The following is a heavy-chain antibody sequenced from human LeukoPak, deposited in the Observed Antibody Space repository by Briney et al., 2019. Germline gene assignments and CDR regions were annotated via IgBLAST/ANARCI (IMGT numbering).Heavy chain of an antibody. Sequence: GGSLRLSCAASGFTFSTYTMAWVRQAPGGGLEWVSGISGDGYSTYYADSVKGRFAISRDNSKSTLYLQMNSLRAEDTAVYYCAKDLGRNLGGPGYWGRGTRVTVSS. V-gene: IGHV3-23*01. CDR3: AKDLGRNLGGPGY. CDR2: ISGDGYST. D-gene: IGHD1-26*01. J-gene: IGHJ4*02. CDR1: GFTFSTYT.